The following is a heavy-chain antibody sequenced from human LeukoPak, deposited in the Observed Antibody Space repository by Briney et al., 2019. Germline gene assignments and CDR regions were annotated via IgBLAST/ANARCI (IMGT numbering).Heavy chain of an antibody. J-gene: IGHJ1*01. CDR3: AHRPHYSGSGSYSLQH. V-gene: IGHV2-5*02. D-gene: IGHD3-10*01. CDR2: IFWDDDK. Sequence: SCPTPVKTPQNLTLTCTFSGVSLSNSGVGVGWVRQPPGKAPGGAAFIFWDDDKRYSTSLKSRLTITKDTSKNQVVLTMTNLDPVDTATYYCAHRPHYSGSGSYSLQHWGQGTLVTVSS. CDR1: GVSLSNSGVG.